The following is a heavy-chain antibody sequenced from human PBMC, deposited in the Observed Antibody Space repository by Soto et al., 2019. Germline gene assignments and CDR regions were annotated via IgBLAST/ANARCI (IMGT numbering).Heavy chain of an antibody. Sequence: SETMSLTCRVSGGSVGTGAYYWSWIRQPPGKGLEWIGYTLYSGSPNYNPSLQSLQSRVTISVDTSRNQLSLRLTSVTAADTALYYGARQDYSHRTFEIWGQGTSVTVSS. CDR3: ARQDYSHRTFEI. V-gene: IGHV4-61*08. CDR2: TLYSGSP. CDR1: GGSVGTGAYY. D-gene: IGHD2-21*01. J-gene: IGHJ3*02.